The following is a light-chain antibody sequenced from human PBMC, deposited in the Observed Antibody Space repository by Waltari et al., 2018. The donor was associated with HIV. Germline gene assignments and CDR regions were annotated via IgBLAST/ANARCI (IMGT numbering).Light chain of an antibody. V-gene: IGLV1-44*01. J-gene: IGLJ2*01. CDR3: ASWDDSLNVML. CDR1: ASNIGRNS. CDR2: SNH. Sequence: QSVLTQPPSAPGTPGQRVTIPCSGGASNIGRNSVRWYQQVPGTAPKLLIYSNHQRPSGVPERYSGSKSGTSASLAIYGLQSEDEADYYCASWDDSLNVMLFGGGTKLTV.